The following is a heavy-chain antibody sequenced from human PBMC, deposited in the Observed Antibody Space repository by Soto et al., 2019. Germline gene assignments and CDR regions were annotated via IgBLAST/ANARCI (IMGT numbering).Heavy chain of an antibody. J-gene: IGHJ4*02. CDR3: AKAVRSDQFDY. CDR1: GGTFSSYA. CDR2: IIPIFGTA. V-gene: IGHV1-69*12. Sequence: QVQLVQSGAEVKKPGSSVKVSCKASGGTFSSYAISWVRQAPGQGLEWMGGIIPIFGTANYAQKFQGRVTIAAAEATNTAYMELSSLRSEDTAMYSCAKAVRSDQFDYWGPGTLVTVSS. D-gene: IGHD2-21*02.